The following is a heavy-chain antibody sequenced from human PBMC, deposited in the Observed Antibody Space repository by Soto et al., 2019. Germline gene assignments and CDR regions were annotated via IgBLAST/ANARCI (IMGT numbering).Heavy chain of an antibody. J-gene: IGHJ4*02. CDR2: ISYDGSNK. CDR3: ARDPRSPLSAAGQRFDY. D-gene: IGHD6-13*01. Sequence: GGSLSLSCAASGFTFSSYAMHWVRQAPGKGLEWVAVISYDGSNKYYADSVKGRFTISRDNSKNTLYLQMNSLRAEDTAVYYCARDPRSPLSAAGQRFDYWGQGTLVNVSS. CDR1: GFTFSSYA. V-gene: IGHV3-30-3*01.